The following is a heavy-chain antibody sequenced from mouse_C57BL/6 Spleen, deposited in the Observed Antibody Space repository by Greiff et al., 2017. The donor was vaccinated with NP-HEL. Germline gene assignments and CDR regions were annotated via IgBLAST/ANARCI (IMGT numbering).Heavy chain of an antibody. D-gene: IGHD1-1*01. CDR2: IYPGSGST. CDR1: GYTFTSYW. J-gene: IGHJ1*03. Sequence: QVQLQQPGAELVKPGASVKMSCKASGYTFTSYWITWVKQRPGQGLEWIGDIYPGSGSTNYNEKFKSKATLTVDTSSSTAYMQLSSLTSEDSAVYYCARWGIGSSPWYFDGWGTGTTVTVSS. V-gene: IGHV1-55*01. CDR3: ARWGIGSSPWYFDG.